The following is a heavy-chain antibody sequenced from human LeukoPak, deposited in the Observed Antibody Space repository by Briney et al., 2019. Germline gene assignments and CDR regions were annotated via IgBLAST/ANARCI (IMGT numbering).Heavy chain of an antibody. D-gene: IGHD3-9*01. CDR1: GFTFSTSW. Sequence: GGSLRLSCEASGFTFSTSWMYWVRQAPGKGLEWVSSIGGRGGSAYYADSVKGRFTISRDNSKNTLYLRMNSLRAEDTAVYYCAKQGRDWLRDYYYYMDVWGKGTTVTISS. V-gene: IGHV3-23*01. J-gene: IGHJ6*03. CDR2: IGGRGGSA. CDR3: AKQGRDWLRDYYYYMDV.